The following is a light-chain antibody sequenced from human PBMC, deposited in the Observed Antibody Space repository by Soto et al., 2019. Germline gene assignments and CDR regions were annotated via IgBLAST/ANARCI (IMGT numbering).Light chain of an antibody. CDR1: QSFRGL. Sequence: EVVLTQSPVTLSLSPGERATLSCRASQSFRGLLAWYQQKPGQAPRLLIYDAYNRATGIPPRFSGSGSWADFTLTISRLEPEDFAVYYCQQYGSSITFGGGTKVDI. CDR2: DAY. CDR3: QQYGSSIT. V-gene: IGKV3-11*01. J-gene: IGKJ4*01.